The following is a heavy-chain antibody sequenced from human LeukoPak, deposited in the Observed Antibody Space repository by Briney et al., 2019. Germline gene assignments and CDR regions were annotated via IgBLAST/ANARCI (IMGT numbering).Heavy chain of an antibody. CDR3: ARARYGSGSYYLPGGGETYYFDY. CDR2: IYYSGST. D-gene: IGHD3-10*01. V-gene: IGHV4-30-4*01. Sequence: SETLSLTCTVSGGSISSGDYYWSWIRQPPGKGLEWIGYIYYSGSTYYNPSLKSRVTISVDTSKNQFSLKLSSVTAADTAVYYCARARYGSGSYYLPGGGETYYFDYWGQGTLVTVSS. CDR1: GGSISSGDYY. J-gene: IGHJ4*02.